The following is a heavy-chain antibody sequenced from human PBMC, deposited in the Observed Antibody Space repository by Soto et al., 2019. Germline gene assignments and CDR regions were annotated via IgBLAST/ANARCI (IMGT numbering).Heavy chain of an antibody. CDR3: ACATSSTRTFWYFDL. CDR1: GFTFSSYA. Sequence: QVQLVESGGGVVQPGRSLRLSCAASGFTFSSYAMHWVRQAPGKGLEWVAVISYDGSNKYYADSVKGRFTISRDNSKNTLYLQMNSLRAEDTAVCYCACATSSTRTFWYFDLWGRGTLVTVSS. J-gene: IGHJ2*01. CDR2: ISYDGSNK. V-gene: IGHV3-30-3*01.